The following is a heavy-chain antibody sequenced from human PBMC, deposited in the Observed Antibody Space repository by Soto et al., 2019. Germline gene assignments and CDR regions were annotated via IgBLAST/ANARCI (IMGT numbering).Heavy chain of an antibody. CDR2: ISGSGVST. D-gene: IGHD3-22*01. J-gene: IGHJ4*02. CDR3: VKELLYDCSCRPFDY. Sequence: HPGESLRLACAASGFTSSGYALSWVRQAPGKGLERVSAISGSGVSTYYGVSVMCRFTICRDDSKYTVNVKMHSLIAEDTAVYYCVKELLYDCSCRPFDYWGQRRLVT. V-gene: IGHV3-23*01. CDR1: GFTSSGYA.